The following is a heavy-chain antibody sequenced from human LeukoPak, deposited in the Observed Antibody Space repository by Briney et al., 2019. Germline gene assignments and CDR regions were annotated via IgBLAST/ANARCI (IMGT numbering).Heavy chain of an antibody. J-gene: IGHJ6*03. CDR1: GFTFSSYS. Sequence: GGSLRLSCAASGFTFSSYSMNWVRQAPGKGLEWVSSISSSSSYIYYADSVKGRFTISRDNAKNSLYLQMNSLRAEDTAVYYCARVSYMVRGVIIQNYYYYMDVWGKGTTVTVSS. V-gene: IGHV3-21*01. D-gene: IGHD3-10*01. CDR3: ARVSYMVRGVIIQNYYYYMDV. CDR2: ISSSSSYI.